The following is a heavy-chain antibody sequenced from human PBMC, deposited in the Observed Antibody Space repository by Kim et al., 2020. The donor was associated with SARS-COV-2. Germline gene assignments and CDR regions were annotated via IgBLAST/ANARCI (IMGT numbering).Heavy chain of an antibody. V-gene: IGHV4-34*01. CDR2: INHSGST. D-gene: IGHD6-19*01. J-gene: IGHJ4*02. CDR3: ASTGYSSGWYGR. Sequence: SETLSLTCAVYGGSFSGYYWSWIRQPPGKGLEWIGEINHSGSTNYNPSLKSRVTISVDTSKNQFSLKLSSVTAADTAVYYCASTGYSSGWYGRWGQGTLVTVSS. CDR1: GGSFSGYY.